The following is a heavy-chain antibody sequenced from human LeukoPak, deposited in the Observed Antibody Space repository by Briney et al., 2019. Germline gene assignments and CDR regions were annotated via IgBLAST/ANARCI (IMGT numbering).Heavy chain of an antibody. CDR1: GFSFGNYA. J-gene: IGHJ5*01. CDR2: ISGTGGAT. V-gene: IGHV3-23*01. D-gene: IGHD2-21*01. Sequence: GGSLRLSCVASGFSFGNYAMSRVRQAPGKGLQWVSQISGTGGATWYAGFARDRFTISRDNSKKTVYLQMSGLRAEDTAMYYCVKDPRDTYGTNWFVSWGQGTLLIVSS. CDR3: VKDPRDTYGTNWFVS.